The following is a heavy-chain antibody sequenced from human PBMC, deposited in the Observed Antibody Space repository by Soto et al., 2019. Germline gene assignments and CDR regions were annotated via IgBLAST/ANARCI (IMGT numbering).Heavy chain of an antibody. Sequence: SETLSLTCAVYGGSFSGYYWSWIRQPPGKGLEWIGEINHSGSTNYNPSLKSRVTISVDTSKNQSSLKLSSVTAADTAVYYCARYRITMVRGVIHYYYYGMDVWGQGTTVTVSS. D-gene: IGHD3-10*01. V-gene: IGHV4-34*01. J-gene: IGHJ6*02. CDR2: INHSGST. CDR1: GGSFSGYY. CDR3: ARYRITMVRGVIHYYYYGMDV.